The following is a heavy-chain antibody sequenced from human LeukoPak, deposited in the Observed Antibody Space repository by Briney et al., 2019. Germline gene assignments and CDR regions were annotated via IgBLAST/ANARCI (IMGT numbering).Heavy chain of an antibody. J-gene: IGHJ4*02. D-gene: IGHD1-1*01. V-gene: IGHV3-21*01. CDR3: ARDYRLRTSVPYYFDY. CDR1: GFTFSSYS. Sequence: GGSLRLSCAASGFTFSSYSMNWVRQAPGKGLEWVSSISSSSSYIYYADSVKGRFTISRDNAKNSLYLQMNSLRAEDTAVYYCARDYRLRTSVPYYFDYWGQGTLVTVSS. CDR2: ISSSSSYI.